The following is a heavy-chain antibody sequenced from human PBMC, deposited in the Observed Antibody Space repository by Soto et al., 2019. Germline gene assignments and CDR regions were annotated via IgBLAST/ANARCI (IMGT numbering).Heavy chain of an antibody. CDR1: GGSISSGGYY. V-gene: IGHV4-31*03. CDR2: IYYSGST. Sequence: QVQLQESGPGLVKPSQTLSLTCTVSGGSISSGGYYWSWIRQHPGKGLEWIGYIYYSGSTYYNPSLKSRVTISVDTSKNQFSLKLSSVTAADTAVYYCAREVRVSSSWYPTFWYFDYWGQGTLVTVSS. J-gene: IGHJ4*02. CDR3: AREVRVSSSWYPTFWYFDY. D-gene: IGHD6-13*01.